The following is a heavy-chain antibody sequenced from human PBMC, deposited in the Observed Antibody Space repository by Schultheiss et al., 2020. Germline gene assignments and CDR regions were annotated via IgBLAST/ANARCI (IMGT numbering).Heavy chain of an antibody. Sequence: SETLSLTCTVSGGSISSGSYYWSWIRQPPGKGLEWIGEINHSGSTNYNPSLKSRVTISVDTSKNQFSLKLSSVTAADTAVYYCARLIVAATNESFDYWGQGTLVTVSS. D-gene: IGHD2-15*01. V-gene: IGHV4-39*01. J-gene: IGHJ4*02. CDR2: INHSGST. CDR3: ARLIVAATNESFDY. CDR1: GGSISSGSYY.